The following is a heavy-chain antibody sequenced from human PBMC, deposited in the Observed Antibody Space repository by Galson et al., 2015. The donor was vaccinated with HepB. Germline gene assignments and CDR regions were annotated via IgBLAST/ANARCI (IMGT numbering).Heavy chain of an antibody. CDR1: GYSFTSYW. V-gene: IGHV5-51*01. CDR3: ARHGVYGYSSSWSGQGFKYYYYYYGMDV. J-gene: IGHJ6*02. D-gene: IGHD6-13*01. Sequence: QSGAEVKKPGESLKISCKGSGYSFTSYWIGWVRQMPGKGLEWMGIIYPGDSDTRYSPSFQGQVTISADKSISTAYLQWSSLKASDTAMYYCARHGVYGYSSSWSGQGFKYYYYYYGMDVWGQGTTVTVSS. CDR2: IYPGDSDT.